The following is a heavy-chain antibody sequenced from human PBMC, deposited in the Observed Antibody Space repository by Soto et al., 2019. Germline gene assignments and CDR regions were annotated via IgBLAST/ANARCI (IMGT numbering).Heavy chain of an antibody. CDR2: IIPIFGTA. Sequence: QVQLVQSGAEVKKPGSSVKVSCKASGGTFSSYAISWVRQAPGQGLEWMGGIIPIFGTASYAQKFQGRVTNTADETTSPASMELGSLRSEDTAVYYCARAYSGSYSPFDYWGQGTLVTVSS. V-gene: IGHV1-69*01. CDR3: ARAYSGSYSPFDY. D-gene: IGHD1-26*01. J-gene: IGHJ4*02. CDR1: GGTFSSYA.